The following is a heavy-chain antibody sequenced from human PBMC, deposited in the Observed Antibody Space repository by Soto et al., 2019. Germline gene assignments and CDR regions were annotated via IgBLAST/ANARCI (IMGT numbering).Heavy chain of an antibody. CDR1: GFTFSSYS. CDR3: ARALHGDYDYYYYYYAMDV. V-gene: IGHV3-21*01. J-gene: IGHJ6*02. D-gene: IGHD4-17*01. Sequence: EVQLVESGGGLVKPGGSLRLSCAASGFTFSSYSMNWVRQAPGKGLEWVSFITDSGNYIYYANSVKGRVTISRDNAKNSLYLQMNSLRAEDTAVYYCARALHGDYDYYYYYYAMDVWGQGTTVTVSS. CDR2: ITDSGNYI.